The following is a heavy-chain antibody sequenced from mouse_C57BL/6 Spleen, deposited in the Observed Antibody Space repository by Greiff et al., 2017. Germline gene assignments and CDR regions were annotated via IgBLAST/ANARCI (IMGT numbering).Heavy chain of an antibody. J-gene: IGHJ4*01. CDR1: GYTFTSYW. CDR2: IDPSDSYT. Sequence: VQLQQPGAELVKPGASVKLSCKASGYTFTSYWMQWVKQRPGQGLEWIGEIDPSDSYTNYNQKFKGKATLTVDTSSSTAYMQLSSLTSEDSAVDYCARNNYSNYDYYAMDYWGQGTSVTVSS. D-gene: IGHD2-5*01. V-gene: IGHV1-50*01. CDR3: ARNNYSNYDYYAMDY.